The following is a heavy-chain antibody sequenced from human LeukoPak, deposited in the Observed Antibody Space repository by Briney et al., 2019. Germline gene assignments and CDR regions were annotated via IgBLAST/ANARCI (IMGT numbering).Heavy chain of an antibody. CDR1: GGTFSKSS. CDR3: ARVQAVGVPVAIDAYYDYGMDI. D-gene: IGHD2-2*02. Sequence: GSSVKVSCKGSGGTFSKSSISWVRQAPGQGLEWIGRTIPLVDVTHYAQKLQGRVTITADRSTGTAFMELNSLRSEDTAVYYCARVQAVGVPVAIDAYYDYGMDIWGQGTTVTVSS. J-gene: IGHJ6*02. CDR2: TIPLVDVT. V-gene: IGHV1-69*04.